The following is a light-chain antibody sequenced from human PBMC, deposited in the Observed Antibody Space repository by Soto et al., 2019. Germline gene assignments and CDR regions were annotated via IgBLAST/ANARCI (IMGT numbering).Light chain of an antibody. V-gene: IGKV3-20*01. CDR3: QQYGSSPWT. Sequence: EIVTTQSPATLSVSPGEGVTLSYRASQSVSSSYLAWYQQKPGQAPRLLIYGASSRATGIPDRFSGSGSGTDFTLTISRLEPEDFAVYYCQQYGSSPWTFGQGTKVDIK. J-gene: IGKJ1*01. CDR1: QSVSSSY. CDR2: GAS.